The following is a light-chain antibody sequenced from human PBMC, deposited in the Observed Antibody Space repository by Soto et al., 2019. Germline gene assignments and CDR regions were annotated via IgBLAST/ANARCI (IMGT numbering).Light chain of an antibody. Sequence: QSVLTQPASVSGSPGQSITISCTGTSSDVGDNNYVSWHQQRPGTAPKLIIYEVSDRPSGVSSRFSGSKSGNTASLTISGLQPEDEGDYYCSSYVSVTTPFYVFGTGTKVHRP. CDR2: EVS. CDR3: SSYVSVTTPFYV. J-gene: IGLJ1*01. V-gene: IGLV2-14*01. CDR1: SSDVGDNNY.